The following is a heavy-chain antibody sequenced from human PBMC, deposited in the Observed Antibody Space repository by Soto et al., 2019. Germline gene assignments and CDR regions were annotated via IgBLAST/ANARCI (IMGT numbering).Heavy chain of an antibody. J-gene: IGHJ6*02. V-gene: IGHV1-46*01. D-gene: IGHD5-18*01. CDR3: ARDQGWIQLWLRGYYYYGMDV. CDR1: GYTFTSYY. Sequence: ASVKVSCKASGYTFTSYYMHWVRQAPGQGLERMGIINPSGGSTSYAQKFQGRVTMTRDTSTSTVYMELSSLRSEDTAVYYCARDQGWIQLWLRGYYYYGMDVWGQGTTVTVSS. CDR2: INPSGGST.